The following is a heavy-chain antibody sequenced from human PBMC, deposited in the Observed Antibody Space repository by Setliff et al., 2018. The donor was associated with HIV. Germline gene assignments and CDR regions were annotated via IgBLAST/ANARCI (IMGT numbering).Heavy chain of an antibody. D-gene: IGHD2-2*01. V-gene: IGHV4-59*08. Sequence: SETLSLTCSVSGASISSYYWSWIRQPPGKTLEWIWYIYYTGNINKNPSPESRVTISVDASKNQLPLNLNPVTAADTAVYYCARHSDPAVGNDALEIWGQGTLVTVSS. CDR2: IYYTGNI. CDR3: ARHSDPAVGNDALEI. J-gene: IGHJ3*02. CDR1: GASISSYY.